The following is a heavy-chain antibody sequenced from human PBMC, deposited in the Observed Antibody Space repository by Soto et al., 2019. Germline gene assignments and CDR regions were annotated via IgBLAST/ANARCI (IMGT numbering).Heavy chain of an antibody. CDR3: ARDYCSAGRCQFDY. CDR2: VNPSGGSR. Sequence: GASVKVSCKASGGTFSSYAISWVRQTPGQGLEWMGIVNPSGGSRTYAQKFQGRVTMTSDTSTSTVYMELSSLRSEDTAVYYCARDYCSAGRCQFDYWGQGTLVTVSS. V-gene: IGHV1-46*01. J-gene: IGHJ4*02. D-gene: IGHD2-15*01. CDR1: GGTFSSYA.